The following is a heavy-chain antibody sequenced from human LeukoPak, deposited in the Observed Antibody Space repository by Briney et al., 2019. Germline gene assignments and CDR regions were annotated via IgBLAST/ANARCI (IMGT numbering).Heavy chain of an antibody. Sequence: GGSLRLSCAASGFTFSDYYMSWIRQAPGKGLEWVSYISSSGSTIYYADSAKGRFTISRDNAKNSLYLQMNSLRAEDTAVYYCARGGLYCSSTSCYTGAYYYYYMDVWGKGTTVTVSS. V-gene: IGHV3-11*04. J-gene: IGHJ6*03. CDR3: ARGGLYCSSTSCYTGAYYYYYMDV. D-gene: IGHD2-2*02. CDR2: ISSSGSTI. CDR1: GFTFSDYY.